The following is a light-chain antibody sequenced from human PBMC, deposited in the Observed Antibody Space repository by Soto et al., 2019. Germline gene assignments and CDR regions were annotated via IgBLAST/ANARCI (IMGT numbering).Light chain of an antibody. CDR1: QTISSW. J-gene: IGKJ5*01. V-gene: IGKV1-5*03. CDR3: QQYNSYSCT. Sequence: DIQMTQSPSTLSGSVGDRVTITCRASQTISSWLAWYQQKPGKAPKLLIYKASTLKSGVPSRFSGSGSGTEFTLTISSLQPDDFATYYCQQYNSYSCTFGQGTRLEIK. CDR2: KAS.